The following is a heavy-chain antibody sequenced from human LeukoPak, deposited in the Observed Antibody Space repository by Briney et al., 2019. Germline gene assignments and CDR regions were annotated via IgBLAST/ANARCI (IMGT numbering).Heavy chain of an antibody. Sequence: PGRSLXLSCAASGFTFSSYAMHWVRQAPGKGLEWVAVIWYDGFNKYYADSVKGRFTISRDNSKNTLYLQMNSLRAEDTAVYYCARDLGNWGWNDFWGQGTLVTVSS. D-gene: IGHD7-27*01. V-gene: IGHV3-33*08. CDR3: ARDLGNWGWNDF. CDR2: IWYDGFNK. CDR1: GFTFSSYA. J-gene: IGHJ4*02.